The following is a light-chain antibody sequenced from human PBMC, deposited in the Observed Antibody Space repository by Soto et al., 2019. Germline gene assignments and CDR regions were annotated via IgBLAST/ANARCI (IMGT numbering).Light chain of an antibody. Sequence: SALTQPASVSGSPGQSITISCTGTSSDVGGYNYVSWYQQHPGKAPKLMIYDVSNRPSGVSNRFSGSKSGNTASLTISGLQAEDEDDYYCSSYTSSSLYVFGTGTKLTVL. CDR1: SSDVGGYNY. J-gene: IGLJ1*01. CDR3: SSYTSSSLYV. V-gene: IGLV2-14*01. CDR2: DVS.